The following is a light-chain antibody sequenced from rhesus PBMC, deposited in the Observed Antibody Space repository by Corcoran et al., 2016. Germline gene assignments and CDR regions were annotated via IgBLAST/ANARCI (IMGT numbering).Light chain of an antibody. J-gene: IGKJ1*01. CDR1: QGITND. CDR3: QHYYSTPWT. CDR2: EAS. Sequence: DIQMTQSQSSLSASVGDRVTITCRASQGITNDLAWYQQQPGETPKLLIYEASSLESGIPSRFSGSGSGIDFTLTISSLQFEDFATYYCQHYYSTPWTVGQGTKVEIK. V-gene: IGKV1S17*01.